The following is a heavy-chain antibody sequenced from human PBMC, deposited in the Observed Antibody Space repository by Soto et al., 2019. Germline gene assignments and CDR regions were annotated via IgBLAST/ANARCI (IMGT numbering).Heavy chain of an antibody. CDR2: IYYSGST. CDR1: GGSISSYY. Sequence: QVQLQESGPGLVKPSETLSLTCTVSGGSISSYYWSWIRQPPGKGLEWIGYIYYSGSTNYNPSLKSRVTISVDTSKNQFSLKLSSVTAADTAVYYCARAERRFYYYYMDVWGKGTTVTVSS. J-gene: IGHJ6*03. V-gene: IGHV4-59*01. CDR3: ARAERRFYYYYMDV. D-gene: IGHD1-1*01.